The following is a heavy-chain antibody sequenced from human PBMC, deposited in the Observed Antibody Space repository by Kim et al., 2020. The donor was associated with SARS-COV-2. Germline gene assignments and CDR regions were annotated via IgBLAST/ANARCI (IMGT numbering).Heavy chain of an antibody. Sequence: GRSLRLSCAASGFTFSTYAMHWVRQLPGKGLEWVAVISKDGRNEYYADSVKGRFTISRDNSKNTLFLQMNSLRPEETAVYYCAKGVWTSGPACAYDCYLDYWGQGTLVTVSS. CDR3: AKGVWTSGPACAYDCYLDY. V-gene: IGHV3-30*18. CDR1: GFTFSTYA. J-gene: IGHJ4*02. D-gene: IGHD3-16*01. CDR2: ISKDGRNE.